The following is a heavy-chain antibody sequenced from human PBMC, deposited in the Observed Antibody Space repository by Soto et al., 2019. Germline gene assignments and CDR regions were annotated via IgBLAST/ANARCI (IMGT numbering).Heavy chain of an antibody. CDR3: PTVFEY. CDR2: IDGVGTGT. J-gene: IGHJ4*01. Sequence: EVQLVQSGGGSVQPGGSLRLSCAASGFTFTNYWMHWVRQVPGKGLVWVSRIDGVGTGTSYSDSVRGRFTISRDNAENTLYLPMNSLRAEDTAVYYCPTVFEYWGHGTLITVS. CDR1: GFTFTNYW. V-gene: IGHV3-74*01.